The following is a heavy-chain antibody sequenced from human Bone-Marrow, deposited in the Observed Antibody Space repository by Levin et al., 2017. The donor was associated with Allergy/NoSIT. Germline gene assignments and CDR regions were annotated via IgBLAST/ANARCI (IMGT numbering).Heavy chain of an antibody. CDR1: GFTFSSYW. D-gene: IGHD3-16*01. Sequence: GGSLRLSCAASGFTFSSYWMHWVRQAPGKRLVWVSRIKIDGSTTHYADSVKGRFTISRDNAKNTVYLQMNSLRADDTAVYYCARDGGSVAGHDWYFDLWGRGTLVTVSS. J-gene: IGHJ2*01. CDR3: ARDGGSVAGHDWYFDL. CDR2: IKIDGSTT. V-gene: IGHV3-74*01.